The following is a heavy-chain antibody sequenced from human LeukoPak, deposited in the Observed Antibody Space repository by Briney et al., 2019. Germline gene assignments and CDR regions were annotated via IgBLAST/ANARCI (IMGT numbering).Heavy chain of an antibody. CDR3: ARVFLDYDDYALT. J-gene: IGHJ5*02. CDR2: IYYSGST. D-gene: IGHD4-17*01. Sequence: ASETLSLTCTVSGGSISSYYWSWIRQPPGKGLEWIGYIYYSGSTNYNPSLKSRVTISVDTSKNQFSLKLSSVTAADTAVYYCARVFLDYDDYALTWGQGTLVTVSS. V-gene: IGHV4-59*01. CDR1: GGSISSYY.